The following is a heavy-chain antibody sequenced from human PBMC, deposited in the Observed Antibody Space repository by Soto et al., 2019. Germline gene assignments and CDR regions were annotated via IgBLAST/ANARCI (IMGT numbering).Heavy chain of an antibody. CDR1: RDSVSSNTAS. D-gene: IGHD5-12*01. CDR3: AKGDNLGPKTGYAFDP. CDR2: TYFRSKWYN. J-gene: IGHJ5*02. V-gene: IGHV6-1*01. Sequence: SQTLSLTCAISRDSVSSNTASWNWIRQSPSRGLEWLGRTYFRSKWYNDYAVSVKSRIIINPDTSNNQFSLQLNSVTPEDTAVYFCAKGDNLGPKTGYAFDPWGQGIMVTVYS.